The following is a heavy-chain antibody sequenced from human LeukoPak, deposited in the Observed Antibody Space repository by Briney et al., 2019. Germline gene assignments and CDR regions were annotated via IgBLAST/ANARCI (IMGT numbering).Heavy chain of an antibody. V-gene: IGHV1-24*01. D-gene: IGHD3-22*01. CDR2: SDAEDVKT. CDR3: ATFQTYANSGHLRPYFDY. Sequence: GASVKVSCKISGYSLTELAIHWVRQAPGKGLEWMGGSDAEDVKTSFAEKFQGRVTFTEDTSTDTAFMELSRLRSDDTAVYYCATFQTYANSGHLRPYFDYWVQGTLVTVSS. CDR1: GYSLTELA. J-gene: IGHJ4*02.